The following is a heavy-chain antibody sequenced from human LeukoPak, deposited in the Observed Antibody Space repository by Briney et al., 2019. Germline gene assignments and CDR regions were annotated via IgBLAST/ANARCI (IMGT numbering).Heavy chain of an antibody. Sequence: SETLSLTCTVSGGSVSSGSYYWNWIRQPPGKGLEWIGYIYYSGGTNYNPSLKSRVTISVDTSKTQFSLKLSSVTAADTAVYYCARDGRSITIFGVVPDNWFDPWGQGTLVTVSS. J-gene: IGHJ5*02. CDR2: IYYSGGT. D-gene: IGHD3-3*01. V-gene: IGHV4-61*01. CDR1: GGSVSSGSYY. CDR3: ARDGRSITIFGVVPDNWFDP.